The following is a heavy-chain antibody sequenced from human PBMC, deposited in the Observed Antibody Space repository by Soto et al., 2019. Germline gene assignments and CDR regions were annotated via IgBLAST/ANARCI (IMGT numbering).Heavy chain of an antibody. CDR3: ARVGDGYDPGFDY. J-gene: IGHJ4*02. D-gene: IGHD5-12*01. CDR2: VYYSGGT. V-gene: IGHV4-30-4*01. Sequence: QVQLQESGPGLLKSSETLSLTCTVSGGSITSDHYWSWIRQPPGKGLEWIGHVYYSGGTFYNPSLKSRLTISVDTSKNQFSLRLTSVTAADTAVYFCARVGDGYDPGFDYWGQGTLLTVSS. CDR1: GGSITSDHY.